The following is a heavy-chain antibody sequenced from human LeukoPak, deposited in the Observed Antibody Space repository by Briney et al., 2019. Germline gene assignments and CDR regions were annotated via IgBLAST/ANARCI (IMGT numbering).Heavy chain of an antibody. D-gene: IGHD3-16*01. J-gene: IGHJ4*02. CDR1: GDSVSSNSAA. CDR3: ARADTSAFDF. Sequence: SQTLSLTCAISGDSVSSNSAAWNWIRQSPSRGLVWLGKTYYRSKWYNDYAVFVKSRITINPDTSKNQFSLQLNSMTPEDTAVYYCARADTSAFDFWGQGTLVTVSS. V-gene: IGHV6-1*01. CDR2: TYYRSKWYN.